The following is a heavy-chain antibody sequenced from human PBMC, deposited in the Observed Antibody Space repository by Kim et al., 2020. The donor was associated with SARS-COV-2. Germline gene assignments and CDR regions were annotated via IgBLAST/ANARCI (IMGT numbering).Heavy chain of an antibody. CDR3: ARDRLLLWFGELSPSYWYFDL. CDR2: IYYSGST. J-gene: IGHJ2*01. Sequence: SETLSLTCTVSGVSVSSGSYYWSWIRQPPGKGLEWIGYIYYSGSTNYNPSLKSRVTITVDTSKNQFSLKLSSVSAADTAVYYCARDRLLLWFGELSPSYWYFDLWGRGTLVTVSS. CDR1: GVSVSSGSYY. D-gene: IGHD3-10*01. V-gene: IGHV4-61*01.